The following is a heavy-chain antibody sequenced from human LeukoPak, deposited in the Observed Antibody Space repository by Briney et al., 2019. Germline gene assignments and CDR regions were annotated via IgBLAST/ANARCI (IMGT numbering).Heavy chain of an antibody. CDR1: GGSISSGDYY. CDR2: IYYSGST. Sequence: SQTLSLTCTVSGGSISSGDYYWSWIRQPPGKGLEWIGYIYYSGSTYYNPSLKSRVTISVDTSKNQFSLKLSSVTAADTAVYYCARVNTIFGVVTSDAFDIWGQGTMVTVSS. CDR3: ARVNTIFGVVTSDAFDI. V-gene: IGHV4-30-4*08. J-gene: IGHJ3*02. D-gene: IGHD3-3*01.